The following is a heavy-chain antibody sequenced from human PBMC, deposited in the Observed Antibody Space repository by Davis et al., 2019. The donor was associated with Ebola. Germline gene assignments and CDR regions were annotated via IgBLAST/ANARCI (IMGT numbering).Heavy chain of an antibody. D-gene: IGHD4-17*01. Sequence: GESLKISCAASGFTFSNYWMHWVRQVPGKGLVWVSRINSDGSSTSHADSVKGRFTISRDNAKNTLYLQMNSLTAEDTAVYYCARVGAVTAFFDYWGQGTLVTVSS. CDR1: GFTFSNYW. CDR3: ARVGAVTAFFDY. V-gene: IGHV3-74*01. CDR2: INSDGSST. J-gene: IGHJ4*02.